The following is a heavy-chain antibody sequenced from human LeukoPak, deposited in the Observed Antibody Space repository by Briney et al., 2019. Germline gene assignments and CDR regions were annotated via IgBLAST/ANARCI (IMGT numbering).Heavy chain of an antibody. J-gene: IGHJ3*02. CDR2: IIPIFGTA. V-gene: IGHV1-69*13. CDR3: ARDPGATDAFDI. D-gene: IGHD1-26*01. Sequence: GASVEVSCKASGGTFSSYAISWVRQAPGQGLEWMGGIIPIFGTANYAQKFQGRVTITADESTSTAYMELSSLRSEDTAVYYCARDPGATDAFDIWGQGTMVTVSS. CDR1: GGTFSSYA.